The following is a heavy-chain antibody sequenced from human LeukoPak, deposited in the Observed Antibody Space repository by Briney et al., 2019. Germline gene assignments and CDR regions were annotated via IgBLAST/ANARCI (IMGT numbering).Heavy chain of an antibody. CDR2: IYYSGIT. V-gene: IGHV4-59*01. D-gene: IGHD2-8*01. Sequence: KPSETLSLACTISGGSISTYYWSWIRQPPAKGLAGIGYIYYSGITKYTAPVKSRVTISVDTSKNQFSLKVSSVTAADTAVYYCARGTNMMASLRFDPWGQGTLVTVSS. J-gene: IGHJ5*02. CDR1: GGSISTYY. CDR3: ARGTNMMASLRFDP.